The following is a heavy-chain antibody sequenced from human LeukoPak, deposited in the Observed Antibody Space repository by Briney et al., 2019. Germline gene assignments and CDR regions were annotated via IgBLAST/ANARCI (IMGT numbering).Heavy chain of an antibody. D-gene: IGHD2-2*01. CDR3: AKSQASTWSNYYYFMDV. J-gene: IGHJ6*03. Sequence: GRSLRLSCAGSGFTFDDYAMHWVRQDPGKGLEWVSGISWNSASIGYADSVKGRFTISRDNAKNSLYLQMNSLRADDMALYYCAKSQASTWSNYYYFMDVWGKGTTVTVSS. CDR1: GFTFDDYA. CDR2: ISWNSASI. V-gene: IGHV3-9*03.